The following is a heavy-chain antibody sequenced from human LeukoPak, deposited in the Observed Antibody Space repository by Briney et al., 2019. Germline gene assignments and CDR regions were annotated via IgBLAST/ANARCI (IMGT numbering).Heavy chain of an antibody. CDR3: TKHPSGYYYDHFDY. J-gene: IGHJ4*02. CDR2: IYSDGTT. CDR1: GFTVSSNY. Sequence: GGSLRLSCAASGFTVSSNYMSWFRQAPGKGLEWVSVIYSDGTTHYADSVKGRFTISSDNSKNTLYLQMNSLRAEDTAVYYCTKHPSGYYYDHFDYWGQGTLVTVSS. D-gene: IGHD3-22*01. V-gene: IGHV3-53*01.